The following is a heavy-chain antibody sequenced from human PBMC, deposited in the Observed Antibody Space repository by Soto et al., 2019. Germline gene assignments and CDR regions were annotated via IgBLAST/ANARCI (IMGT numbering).Heavy chain of an antibody. CDR3: ARGSRLNYDFWSGSIGRQYYYYMDV. V-gene: IGHV1-8*01. CDR1: GYTFTSYD. CDR2: MNPNSGNT. D-gene: IGHD3-3*01. J-gene: IGHJ6*03. Sequence: ASVKVSCKASGYTFTSYDINWVRQATGQGLEWMGWMNPNSGNTGYAQKFQGRVTMTRNTSISTAYMELSSLRSEDTAVYYCARGSRLNYDFWSGSIGRQYYYYMDVWGKGTTVTVSS.